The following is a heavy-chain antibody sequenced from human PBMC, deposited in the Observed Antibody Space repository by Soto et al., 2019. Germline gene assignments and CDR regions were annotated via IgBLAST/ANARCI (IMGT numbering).Heavy chain of an antibody. CDR3: ARTAAESLHYGMGV. D-gene: IGHD2-15*01. V-gene: IGHV1-69*01. CDR1: GGIFSSYA. Sequence: QVQLVQSGAEVKKPGSSVKVSCKASGGIFSSYAISWVRQAPGQGLEWMGGIVPIFGIANYAQKFQGRVTITADEPTGIAYRELSSLRSEDTAVYYCARTAAESLHYGMGVWGQGTTVTVSS. J-gene: IGHJ6*02. CDR2: IVPIFGIA.